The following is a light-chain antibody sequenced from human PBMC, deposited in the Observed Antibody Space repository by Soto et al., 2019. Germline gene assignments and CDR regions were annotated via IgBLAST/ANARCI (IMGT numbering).Light chain of an antibody. J-gene: IGKJ1*01. Sequence: DIQVTQSPSTLSASVGDRVTITCRASQSISNWLAWYQQKPGKAPKVLIYKASSLESGVPSRFSGSGSGTEFTLTISSLQTEYFATYYCQQYGANSPWTFGQGTKVEIK. CDR3: QQYGANSPWT. CDR2: KAS. CDR1: QSISNW. V-gene: IGKV1-5*03.